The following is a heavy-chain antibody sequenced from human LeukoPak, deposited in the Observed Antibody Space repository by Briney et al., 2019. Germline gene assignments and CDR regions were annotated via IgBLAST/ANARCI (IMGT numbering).Heavy chain of an antibody. Sequence: SETLSLTCAVYGGSFSGYYWSWIRQPPGKGLEWIGEINHSGSTNYNPSLKSRVTISVDTSKNQFSLKLSSVTAADTAVYYCARRGYSSGWYVYWGQGTLATVSS. CDR1: GGSFSGYY. CDR3: ARRGYSSGWYVY. D-gene: IGHD6-19*01. V-gene: IGHV4-34*01. CDR2: INHSGST. J-gene: IGHJ4*02.